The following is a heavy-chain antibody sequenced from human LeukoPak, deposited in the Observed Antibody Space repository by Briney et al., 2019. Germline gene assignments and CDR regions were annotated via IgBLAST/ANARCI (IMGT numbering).Heavy chain of an antibody. CDR2: INHSGST. Sequence: SETLSLTCAVYGGSFSGYYWSWIRQPPGKGLEWIGEINHSGSTNYNPSLKSRVTISVDTSKNQFSLKLSSVTAADTAVYYCARAPAVAGSNWFDPWGQGTLVTVSS. CDR1: GGSFSGYY. D-gene: IGHD6-19*01. CDR3: ARAPAVAGSNWFDP. J-gene: IGHJ5*02. V-gene: IGHV4-34*01.